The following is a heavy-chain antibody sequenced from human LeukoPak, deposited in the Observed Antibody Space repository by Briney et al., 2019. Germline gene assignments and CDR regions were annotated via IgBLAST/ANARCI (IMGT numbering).Heavy chain of an antibody. D-gene: IGHD1-26*01. J-gene: IGHJ4*02. V-gene: IGHV3-33*01. CDR2: IWYDGSKK. CDR1: RFTFSNHG. CDR3: ARDREARYFDY. Sequence: PGGSLRLSCAASRFTFSNHGMHWVRQAPGKGLEWVAVIWYDGSKKYYADSVKGRFTISRDNSRNTLYLQMSSLRVEDTAVYYCARDREARYFDYWGQGTLVAVSS.